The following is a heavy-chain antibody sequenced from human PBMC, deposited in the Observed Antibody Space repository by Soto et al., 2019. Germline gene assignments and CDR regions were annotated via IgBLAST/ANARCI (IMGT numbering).Heavy chain of an antibody. D-gene: IGHD2-8*01. CDR2: VSPYNGNA. Sequence: ASVKVSCKTSGYTFCNYAISWVRQAPGQGLEWMGWVSPYNGNANYTEKFQGRVSMTTDTSTTTAYMELTSLTSDDTAIYYCARALSLIMAAPDYWG. CDR1: GYTFCNYA. V-gene: IGHV1-18*04. J-gene: IGHJ4*01. CDR3: ARALSLIMAAPDY.